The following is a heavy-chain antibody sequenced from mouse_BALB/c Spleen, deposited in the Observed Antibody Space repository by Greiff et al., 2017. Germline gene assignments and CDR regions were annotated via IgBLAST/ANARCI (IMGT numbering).Heavy chain of an antibody. CDR1: GFSLTSYD. CDR3: VRKDYGSGFDY. CDR2: IWTGGGT. D-gene: IGHD1-1*01. J-gene: IGHJ2*01. Sequence: VKLMESGPGLVAPSQSLSITCTVSGFSLTSYDISWIRQPPGKGLEWLGVIWTGGGTNYNSAFMSRLSISKDNSKSQVFLKMNSLQTDDTAIYYCVRKDYGSGFDYWGQGTTLTVSS. V-gene: IGHV2-9-2*01.